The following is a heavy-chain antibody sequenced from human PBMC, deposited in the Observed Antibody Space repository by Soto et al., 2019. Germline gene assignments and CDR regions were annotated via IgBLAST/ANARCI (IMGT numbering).Heavy chain of an antibody. D-gene: IGHD3-22*01. CDR3: AREATPNYYDSSGYYYYYGMDV. V-gene: IGHV1-46*01. Sequence: QVQLVQSGAEVKKPGASVKVSCKASGYTFTSYYMHWVRQAPGQGLEWMGIINPSGGSTSYAQKCQGRVTMTRNTSTSTVYMELSSLRSEDTAVYYCAREATPNYYDSSGYYYYYGMDVWGQGTTVTVSS. CDR2: INPSGGST. CDR1: GYTFTSYY. J-gene: IGHJ6*02.